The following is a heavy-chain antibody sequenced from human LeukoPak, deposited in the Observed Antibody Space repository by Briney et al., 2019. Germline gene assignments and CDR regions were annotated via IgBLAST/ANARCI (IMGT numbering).Heavy chain of an antibody. CDR3: ARDPDLGYCSGGSCYENWFDP. J-gene: IGHJ5*02. CDR2: MWYDGSNK. CDR1: GFTFSSYG. D-gene: IGHD2-15*01. V-gene: IGHV3-33*01. Sequence: PGGSLRLSCAASGFTFSSYGMHWVRQAPGKGLEWVAVMWYDGSNKYYADSVKGRFTISRDNSKNTLYLQMNSLRAEDTAVYYCARDPDLGYCSGGSCYENWFDPWGQGTLVTVSS.